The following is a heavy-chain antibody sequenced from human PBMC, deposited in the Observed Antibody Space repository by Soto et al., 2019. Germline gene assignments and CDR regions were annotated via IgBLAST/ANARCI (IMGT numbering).Heavy chain of an antibody. CDR2: IIPILGIA. D-gene: IGHD2-2*01. CDR3: ARVAPAANWFDP. V-gene: IGHV1-69*02. CDR1: GGTFSSYT. J-gene: IGHJ5*02. Sequence: QVQLVQSGAEVKKPGSSVKVSCKASGGTFSSYTISWVRQAPGQGLEWMGRIIPILGIANYAQKFQGRVTITADKSTSTAYMDLSSLRSEDTAVYYCARVAPAANWFDPWGQGTLVTVSS.